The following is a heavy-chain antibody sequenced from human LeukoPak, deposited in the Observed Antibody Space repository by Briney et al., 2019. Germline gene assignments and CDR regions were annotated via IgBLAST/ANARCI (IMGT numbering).Heavy chain of an antibody. J-gene: IGHJ4*02. CDR2: ISGSSGSI. D-gene: IGHD3-9*01. CDR3: ARANPPAISFFDW. V-gene: IGHV3-21*01. CDR1: GSTFSSYS. Sequence: PGGSLRLSCAASGSTFSSYSMNWVRLAPGKGLEWVASISGSSGSIYYADSVKGRFTISRDNAKNSLYLQMNSLRAEDTAVYYCARANPPAISFFDWWGQGTLVSVSS.